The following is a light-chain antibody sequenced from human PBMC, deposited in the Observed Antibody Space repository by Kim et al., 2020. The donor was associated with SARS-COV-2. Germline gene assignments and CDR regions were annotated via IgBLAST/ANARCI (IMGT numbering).Light chain of an antibody. V-gene: IGLV3-25*03. J-gene: IGLJ2*01. CDR3: QSADSSGTYPVI. CDR1: ALPRKY. CDR2: KDS. Sequence: PGQTARLTGPSDALPRKYVYWYQQKPGQAPVMVIYKDSERPSGIPERFSGSSSGTTVTLTISGVQAEDEADYYCQSADSSGTYPVIFGGGTKVTVL.